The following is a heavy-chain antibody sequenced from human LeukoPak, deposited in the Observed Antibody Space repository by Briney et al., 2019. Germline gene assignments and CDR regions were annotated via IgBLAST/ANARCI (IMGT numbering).Heavy chain of an antibody. CDR2: IIPILGIA. J-gene: IGHJ4*02. Sequence: GASVKVSCKASGGTFSSYTISWVRQAPGQGLEWMGRIIPILGIANYAQEFQGRVTITADKSTSTAYMELSSLRSEDTAVYYCARGGVAVAGPFDYWGQGTLVTVSS. CDR1: GGTFSSYT. D-gene: IGHD6-19*01. V-gene: IGHV1-69*02. CDR3: ARGGVAVAGPFDY.